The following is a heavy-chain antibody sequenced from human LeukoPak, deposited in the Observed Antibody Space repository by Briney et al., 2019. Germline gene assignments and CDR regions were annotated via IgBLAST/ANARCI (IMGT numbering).Heavy chain of an antibody. J-gene: IGHJ4*02. Sequence: GRSLRLSCAASGFTFSSYGMHWVRQAPGKGLEWVAVIWYDGSNKYYADSVKGRFAISRDNSKNTLYLQMNSLRAEDTAVYYCAGRLWASEYWGQGTLVTVSS. CDR3: AGRLWASEY. D-gene: IGHD5-18*01. CDR1: GFTFSSYG. V-gene: IGHV3-33*01. CDR2: IWYDGSNK.